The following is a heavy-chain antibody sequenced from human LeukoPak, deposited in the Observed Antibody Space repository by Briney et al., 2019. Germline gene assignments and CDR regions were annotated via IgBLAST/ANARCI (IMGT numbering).Heavy chain of an antibody. J-gene: IGHJ4*02. CDR1: GFTFSSFW. D-gene: IGHD3-16*01. CDR3: AKALGGTMFY. Sequence: PGGSLRLSCAASGFTFSSFWMHWVRQAPGKGLEWVSAISGSGGSTYYADSVKGRFTISRDNSKNTLYLQMNSLRAEDTAVYYCAKALGGTMFYWGQGTLVTVSS. V-gene: IGHV3-23*01. CDR2: ISGSGGST.